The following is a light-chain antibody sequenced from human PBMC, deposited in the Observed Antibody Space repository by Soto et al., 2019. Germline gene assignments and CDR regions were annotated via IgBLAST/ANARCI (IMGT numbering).Light chain of an antibody. CDR3: QHYNTYPWT. CDR1: QSISSW. Sequence: DIQMTQSPSILSASVGDRVTITCRASQSISSWLAWYQQKPGKAPNLLIYKASHLENGVPSRFSGSGSGTEFTLTNSSLQPGDFATYYCQHYNTYPWTFGQGTKV. J-gene: IGKJ1*01. CDR2: KAS. V-gene: IGKV1-5*03.